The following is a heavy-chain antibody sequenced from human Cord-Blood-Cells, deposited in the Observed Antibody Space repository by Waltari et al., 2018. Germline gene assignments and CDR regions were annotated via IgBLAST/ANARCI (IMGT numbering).Heavy chain of an antibody. V-gene: IGHV4-39*01. J-gene: IGHJ3*02. CDR2: IYYSGST. CDR3: VSNRLTAMVTAFDI. Sequence: GWIRQPPGKGLEWIGSIYYSGSTYYNPSLKSRVTISVDTSKNQFSLKLSSVTAADTAVYYCVSNRLTAMVTAFDIWGQGTMVTVSS. D-gene: IGHD5-18*01.